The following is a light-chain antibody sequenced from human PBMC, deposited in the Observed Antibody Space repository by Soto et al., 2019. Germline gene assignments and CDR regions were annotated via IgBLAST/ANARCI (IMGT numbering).Light chain of an antibody. CDR2: DAS. J-gene: IGKJ3*01. V-gene: IGKV3-11*01. CDR3: QHRNSWPPT. Sequence: EIVLTQSPATLSLSPGERATLSCRASQSVSNYLAWYQQIPGQAPRLLIYDASNRATGIPARFSGSGSGTDFTLTISSLESEEFAVYYCQHRNSWPPTFGPGTKVDVK. CDR1: QSVSNY.